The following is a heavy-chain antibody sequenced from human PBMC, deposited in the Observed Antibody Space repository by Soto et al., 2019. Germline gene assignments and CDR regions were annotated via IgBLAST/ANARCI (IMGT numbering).Heavy chain of an antibody. Sequence: GESLKISCKGSGYSFTSYWIGWARQMPGKGLEWMGIIYPGDSDTRYSPSFQGQVTISADKSISTAYLQWSSLKASDTAMYYCARHCSSTSRYSGYGMDVWGQGTTVTVSS. CDR1: GYSFTSYW. J-gene: IGHJ6*02. CDR3: ARHCSSTSRYSGYGMDV. V-gene: IGHV5-51*01. D-gene: IGHD2-2*01. CDR2: IYPGDSDT.